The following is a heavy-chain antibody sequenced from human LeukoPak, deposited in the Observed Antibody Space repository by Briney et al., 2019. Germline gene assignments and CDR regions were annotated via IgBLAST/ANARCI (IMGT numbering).Heavy chain of an antibody. CDR3: ARDTYNSGWCSDY. J-gene: IGHJ4*02. CDR1: GGTFSSYT. D-gene: IGHD6-19*01. CDR2: IIPIRGTT. V-gene: IGHV1-69*08. Sequence: SVKVSCKASGGTFSSYTISWVRQAPGQGLEWMGRIIPIRGTTKYAQKFQGRVTITTDNSTSTAYMELSSLRSEDTAVYYCARDTYNSGWCSDYWGQGTLVTVSS.